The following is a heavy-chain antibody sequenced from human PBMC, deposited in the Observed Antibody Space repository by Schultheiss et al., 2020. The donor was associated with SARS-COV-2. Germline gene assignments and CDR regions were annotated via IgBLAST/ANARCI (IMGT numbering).Heavy chain of an antibody. D-gene: IGHD3-22*01. CDR3: ARPARVSSGYYKRYYYYYMDV. J-gene: IGHJ6*03. CDR1: GYSFTSYW. V-gene: IGHV5-51*01. Sequence: GGSLRLSCKGSGYSFTSYWISWVRQMPGKGLEWMGIIYPGDSDTRYSPSFQGQVTISADKSISTAYLQWSSLKASDTAMYYCARPARVSSGYYKRYYYYYMDVWGKGTTVTVSS. CDR2: IYPGDSDT.